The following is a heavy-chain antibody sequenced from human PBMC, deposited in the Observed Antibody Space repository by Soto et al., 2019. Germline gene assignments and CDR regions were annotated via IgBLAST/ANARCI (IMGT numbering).Heavy chain of an antibody. CDR2: INHSGST. CDR1: DESFTGYF. D-gene: IGHD6-19*01. V-gene: IGHV4-34*01. Sequence: QVQLQQWGAGLLKPSETLSLTCAVYDESFTGYFWTWIRQPPGKGLEWIGEINHSGSTNYNPSLKSRVTISVDTSENQFSLRLTSVTAADTAVYYCVRGQWLPRGEYWGQGSLVAVSS. J-gene: IGHJ4*02. CDR3: VRGQWLPRGEY.